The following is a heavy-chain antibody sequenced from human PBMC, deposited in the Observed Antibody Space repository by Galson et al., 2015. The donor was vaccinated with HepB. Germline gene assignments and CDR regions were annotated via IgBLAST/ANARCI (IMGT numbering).Heavy chain of an antibody. Sequence: SLRLSCAASGFTFSDYYMSWIRQAPGKGLEWVSYISSSGSTIYYADSVKGRFTISRDNAKKSLYLQMNSLRAGDTAVYYCAAPYYYDSSGHRNAFDFWGQGTMVTVSS. CDR3: AAPYYYDSSGHRNAFDF. J-gene: IGHJ3*01. CDR1: GFTFSDYY. V-gene: IGHV3-11*01. CDR2: ISSSGSTI. D-gene: IGHD3-22*01.